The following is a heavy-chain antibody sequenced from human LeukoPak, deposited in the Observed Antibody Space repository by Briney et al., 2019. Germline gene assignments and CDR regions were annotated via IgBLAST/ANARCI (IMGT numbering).Heavy chain of an antibody. CDR3: ARVGADYYGSGSYRAFHI. Sequence: AGSLRLSCAASGFTFNDYYMIWLRQAPGKGLEGVSYISSSSSYTNYADSVKGRFTISRDNAKNSLYLQMNSLRAEDTAVYYCARVGADYYGSGSYRAFHIWGQGTMVTVSS. J-gene: IGHJ3*02. CDR1: GFTFNDYY. D-gene: IGHD3-10*01. CDR2: ISSSSSYT. V-gene: IGHV3-11*06.